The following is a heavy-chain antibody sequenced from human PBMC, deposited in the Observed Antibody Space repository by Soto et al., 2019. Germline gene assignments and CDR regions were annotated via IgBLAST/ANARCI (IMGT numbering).Heavy chain of an antibody. CDR1: ESIFNTYG. CDR3: AREGRVGGIDY. V-gene: IGHV3-21*01. D-gene: IGHD6-19*01. J-gene: IGHJ4*02. Sequence: GGSLRLSCAVPESIFNTYGFNWVRQAPGKGLEWVSYISSTSRFIYYADSVLGRFTISRDNAKNSLYLQMNSLRAEDTAVYYCAREGRVGGIDYWGQGTPVTVSS. CDR2: ISSTSRFI.